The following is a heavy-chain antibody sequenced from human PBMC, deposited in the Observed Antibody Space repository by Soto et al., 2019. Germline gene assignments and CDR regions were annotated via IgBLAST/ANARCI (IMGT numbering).Heavy chain of an antibody. CDR2: ISGSGGST. J-gene: IGHJ4*02. V-gene: IGHV3-23*01. CDR3: AKGDPLGYCSGGSCYSGVY. D-gene: IGHD2-15*01. Sequence: EVQLLESGGGLVQPGGSLRLSCAASGFTFSSYAMSWVRQAPGKGLEWVSAISGSGGSTYYADSVKGRFTISRDNSKNTLYVQMTSLRAEDTAVYYGAKGDPLGYCSGGSCYSGVYWGQGTLVTVSS. CDR1: GFTFSSYA.